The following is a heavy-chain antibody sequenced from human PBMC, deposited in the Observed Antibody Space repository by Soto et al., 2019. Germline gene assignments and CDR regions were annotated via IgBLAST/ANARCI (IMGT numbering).Heavy chain of an antibody. Sequence: SETLSLTCTVSGGSISSYYWSWIRQPPGKGLEWIGSIYYSGSTYYNPSLKSRVTISGDTSKNQVSLRLNSVTAADTAVYFCARAFFYCLSTSCYAFYFCGQGILVTV. J-gene: IGHJ4*02. CDR2: IYYSGST. CDR3: ARAFFYCLSTSCYAFYF. V-gene: IGHV4-59*12. CDR1: GGSISSYY. D-gene: IGHD2-2*01.